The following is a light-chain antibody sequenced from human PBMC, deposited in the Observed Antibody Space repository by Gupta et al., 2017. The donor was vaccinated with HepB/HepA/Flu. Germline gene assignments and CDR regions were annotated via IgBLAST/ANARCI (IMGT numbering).Light chain of an antibody. J-gene: IGKJ1*01. CDR3: HQNHSYSTWT. CDR1: QSISSW. V-gene: IGKV1-5*03. Sequence: DIQLTQSPPTLSASVGDRVTITCRASQSISSWLAWYQQKPGKAPKLLIYKSSSLQNGVPSRYSCSGSGTEFTLTLSSLQPDDFAPYYYHQNHSYSTWTFGQGTNVEI. CDR2: KSS.